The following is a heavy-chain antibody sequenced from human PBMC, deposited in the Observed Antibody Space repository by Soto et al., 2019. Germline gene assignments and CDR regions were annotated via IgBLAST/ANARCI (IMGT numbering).Heavy chain of an antibody. CDR2: IIPIFGTA. Sequence: QVQLVQSGAEVKKPGSSVKVSCKASGGTFSSYAISWVRQAPGQGLEWMGGIIPIFGTANYAQKFQGRVTITADEATSTAYMELSSLRSEDTAVYYCARSGYYYDSSGYYYATHYFDYWGQGTLVTVSS. J-gene: IGHJ4*02. D-gene: IGHD3-22*01. CDR3: ARSGYYYDSSGYYYATHYFDY. CDR1: GGTFSSYA. V-gene: IGHV1-69*01.